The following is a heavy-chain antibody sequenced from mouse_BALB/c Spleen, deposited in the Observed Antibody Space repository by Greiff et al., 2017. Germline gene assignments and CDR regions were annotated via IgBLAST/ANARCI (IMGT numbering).Heavy chain of an antibody. CDR1: GYAFSSYW. CDR3: ARDYYGSSYSAWFAY. V-gene: IGHV1-80*01. CDR2: IYPGDGDT. J-gene: IGHJ3*01. D-gene: IGHD1-1*01. Sequence: QVQLKESGAELVRPGSSVKISCKASGYAFSSYWMNWVKQRPGQGLEWIGQIYPGDGDTNYNGKFKGKATLTADKSSSTAYMQLSSLTSEDSAVYYCARDYYGSSYSAWFAYWGQGTLVTVSA.